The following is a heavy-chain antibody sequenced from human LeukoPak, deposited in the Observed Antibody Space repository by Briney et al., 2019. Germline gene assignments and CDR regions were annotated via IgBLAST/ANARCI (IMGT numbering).Heavy chain of an antibody. CDR1: GFTFSSYA. D-gene: IGHD2-15*01. J-gene: IGHJ6*02. V-gene: IGHV3-9*01. CDR3: ARSVPNRYCSGGSCYSGVNYGMDV. CDR2: ISWNSGSI. Sequence: GGSLRLSCAASGFTFSSYAMHWVRQAPGKGLEWVSGISWNSGSIGYADSVKGRFTISRDNAKNSLYLQMNSLRGGDTAVYYCARSVPNRYCSGGSCYSGVNYGMDVWGQGTTVTVSS.